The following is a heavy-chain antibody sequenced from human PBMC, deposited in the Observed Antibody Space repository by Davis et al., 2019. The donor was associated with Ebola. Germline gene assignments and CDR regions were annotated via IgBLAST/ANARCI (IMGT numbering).Heavy chain of an antibody. CDR3: ARGGPGYSYGYYYGMDV. CDR2: INSDGSST. CDR1: GFTFSSDS. V-gene: IGHV3-74*01. D-gene: IGHD5-18*01. J-gene: IGHJ6*02. Sequence: HTGGSLRLSCAASGFTFSSDSMNWVRQAPGKGLVWVSRINSDGSSTSYADSVKGRFTISRDNAKNTLYLQMNSLRAEDTAVYYCARGGPGYSYGYYYGMDVWGQGTTVTVSS.